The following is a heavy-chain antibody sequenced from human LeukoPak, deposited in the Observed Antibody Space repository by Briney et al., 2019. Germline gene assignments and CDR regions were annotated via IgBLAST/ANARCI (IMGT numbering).Heavy chain of an antibody. CDR1: GFTFSNYA. CDR3: AKDTSAWWYHRAYMNV. V-gene: IGHV3-23*01. Sequence: GGSLRLSCAASGFTFSNYAMSWVRQAPGGGLECVSAISGSGDTTFHADSVKGRFTTSRDNSKNTLSLQMSGLRVEDSAVYFCAKDTSAWWYHRAYMNVWGTGTTVTVSS. D-gene: IGHD2-15*01. CDR2: ISGSGDTT. J-gene: IGHJ6*03.